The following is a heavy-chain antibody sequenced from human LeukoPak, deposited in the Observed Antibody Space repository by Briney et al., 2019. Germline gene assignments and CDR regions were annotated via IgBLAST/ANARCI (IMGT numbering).Heavy chain of an antibody. CDR1: GVSISSGGYY. J-gene: IGHJ4*02. CDR2: IYYSGST. V-gene: IGHV4-31*03. CDR3: ARGYYDSSGYYYVDY. Sequence: PSETLSLTCTVSGVSISSGGYYWSWIRQHPGKGLEWIGYIYYSGSTYYNPSLKSRVTISVDTSKNQFSLKLSSVTAADTAVYYCARGYYDSSGYYYVDYWGQGTLVTVSS. D-gene: IGHD3-22*01.